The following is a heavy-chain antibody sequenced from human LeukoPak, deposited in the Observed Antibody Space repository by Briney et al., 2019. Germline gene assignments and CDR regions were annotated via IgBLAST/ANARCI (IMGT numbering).Heavy chain of an antibody. Sequence: GGSLRLSCAASGFTFSSYGMHWVRQAPGKGLEWVAFIRYDGSNKYYADSVKGRFTISRDNSKNTLYLQMNSLRAEDTAVYYCAKDRYSSSWYEWYWGQGTLVTVSS. CDR3: AKDRYSSSWYEWY. CDR1: GFTFSSYG. CDR2: IRYDGSNK. D-gene: IGHD6-13*01. J-gene: IGHJ4*02. V-gene: IGHV3-30*02.